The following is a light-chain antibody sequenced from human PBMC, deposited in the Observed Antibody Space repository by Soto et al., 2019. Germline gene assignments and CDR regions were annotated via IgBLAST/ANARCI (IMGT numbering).Light chain of an antibody. J-gene: IGKJ5*01. CDR2: GAS. CDR3: QQYNNWLIT. V-gene: IGKV3D-15*01. CDR1: QSVSSR. Sequence: EILLTQSPATLSLSPGEGATLSCRASQSVSSRLAWYQQKPGQAPRLLISGASSRATGIPDRFSGSGFGTDFTLTISRLEPEDFAVYYCQQYNNWLITFGQGTRLEIK.